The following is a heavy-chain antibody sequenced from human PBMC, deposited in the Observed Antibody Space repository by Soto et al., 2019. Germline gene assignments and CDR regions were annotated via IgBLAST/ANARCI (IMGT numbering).Heavy chain of an antibody. J-gene: IGHJ1*01. CDR2: ISYDGSNK. D-gene: IGHD6-19*01. Sequence: QVQLVESGGGVVQPGRSLRLSCAASGFTFSSYGMHWVRQAPGKGLEWVAVISYDGSNKYYADSVKGRFTISRDNSKNTLYLQMNSLRAEDTAVYYCAKAAQSSGWYLGYFQHWGQGTLVTVSS. CDR3: AKAAQSSGWYLGYFQH. CDR1: GFTFSSYG. V-gene: IGHV3-30*18.